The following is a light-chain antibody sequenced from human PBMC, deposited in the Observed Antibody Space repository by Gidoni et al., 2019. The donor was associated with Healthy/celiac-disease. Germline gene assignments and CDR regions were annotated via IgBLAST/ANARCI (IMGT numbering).Light chain of an antibody. CDR2: KAS. J-gene: IGKJ1*01. CDR1: QSISSW. CDR3: QQYNSYWT. Sequence: DIQMTQSPSTLSASVGDRVTITCRASQSISSWLAWYQQKPGKAPKLLIYKASSLESGVPSRFSGSGSGTEFTLTISSLQPDEFATYLCQQYNSYWTFGQGTKVEIK. V-gene: IGKV1-5*03.